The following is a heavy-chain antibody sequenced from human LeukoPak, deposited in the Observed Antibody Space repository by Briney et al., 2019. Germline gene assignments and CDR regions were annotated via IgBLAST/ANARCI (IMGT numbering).Heavy chain of an antibody. Sequence: SQTLSLTCAISGDSVSSSSAAWTWIRQSPSRGLEWLGRTYYRSKWYNDYAVSVRSRITINPDTSENQFSLQLNSVTPEDTAVYYCARGHNIVLMVYAKMGHFDYWGQGTLVTVSS. CDR2: TYYRSKWYN. CDR1: GDSVSSSSAA. V-gene: IGHV6-1*01. J-gene: IGHJ4*02. D-gene: IGHD2-8*01. CDR3: ARGHNIVLMVYAKMGHFDY.